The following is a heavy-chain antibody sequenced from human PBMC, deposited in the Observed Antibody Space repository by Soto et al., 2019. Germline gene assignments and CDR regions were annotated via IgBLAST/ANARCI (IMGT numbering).Heavy chain of an antibody. Sequence: EVQLVESGRNLVKPGGSLRLSCAASGFVFNTFWMSWVRQAPGKGLEWVASIRQDGIEQFYVDSVKGRFTISRDNAKNSLSLQMNSLRAEGAAVYYCARSSFYGDFYLDQWGRGTRVTVSS. CDR2: IRQDGIEQ. CDR1: GFVFNTFW. CDR3: ARSSFYGDFYLDQ. D-gene: IGHD4-17*01. V-gene: IGHV3-7*01. J-gene: IGHJ4*02.